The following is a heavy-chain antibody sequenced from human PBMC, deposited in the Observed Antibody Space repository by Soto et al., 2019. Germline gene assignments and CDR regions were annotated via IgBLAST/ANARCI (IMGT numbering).Heavy chain of an antibody. J-gene: IGHJ3*02. V-gene: IGHV1-8*01. CDR3: ARGLVTMIVVVTDDAFDI. D-gene: IGHD3-22*01. Sequence: ASVKVSCKASGYTFTSYDINWVRQATGQGLEWMGWMNPNSGNTGYAQKFQGRVTMTRNTSISTAYMELSSLRSEDTAVYYCARGLVTMIVVVTDDAFDIWGQGTMVTVS. CDR2: MNPNSGNT. CDR1: GYTFTSYD.